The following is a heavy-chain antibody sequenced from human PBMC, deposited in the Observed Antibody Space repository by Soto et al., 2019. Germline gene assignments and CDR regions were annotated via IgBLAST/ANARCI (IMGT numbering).Heavy chain of an antibody. CDR3: ARTKQQYYYDSSGYYYLDY. CDR2: IFSNDEK. D-gene: IGHD3-22*01. CDR1: GFSLSNARMG. J-gene: IGHJ4*02. V-gene: IGHV2-26*01. Sequence: SGPTLVNPTETLTLTCTVSGFSLSNARMGVSWIRQPPGKALEWLAHIFSNDEKSYSTSLKSRLTISKDTSKSQVVPTMTNMDPVDTATYYCARTKQQYYYDSSGYYYLDYWGQGTLVTVSS.